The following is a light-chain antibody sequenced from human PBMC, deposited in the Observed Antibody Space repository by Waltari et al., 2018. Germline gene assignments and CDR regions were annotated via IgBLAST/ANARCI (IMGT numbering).Light chain of an antibody. CDR1: RLRSSY. J-gene: IGLJ2*01. CDR2: DKN. V-gene: IGLV3-19*01. Sequence: SELTQDPAVSVAMGQTVRLTCQGDRLRSSYASWYQQRPGQAPILFIYDKNNRPSGVPDRFSGSSSHNTGSLTITGAQAEDEASYYCHSRDASGVAGSFGGGTKLTVL. CDR3: HSRDASGVAGS.